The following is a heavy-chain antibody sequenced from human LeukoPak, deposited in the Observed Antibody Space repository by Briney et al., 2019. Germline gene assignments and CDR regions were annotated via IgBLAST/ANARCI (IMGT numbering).Heavy chain of an antibody. D-gene: IGHD1-14*01. J-gene: IGHJ1*01. CDR1: GFTFSDYY. V-gene: IGHV3-11*04. CDR2: ISSSGSTI. Sequence: GGSLRLSCAASGFTFSDYYMSWIRQAPGKGLELVSYISSSGSTIFYADSVKGRFTISRDNAKNSLYLQMNSLKAEDTAVYFCARVASQTGEPLEEYFQHWGQGTLVTVSS. CDR3: ARVASQTGEPLEEYFQH.